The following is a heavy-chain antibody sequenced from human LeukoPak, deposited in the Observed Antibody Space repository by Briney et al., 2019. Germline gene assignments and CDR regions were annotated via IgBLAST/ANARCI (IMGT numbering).Heavy chain of an antibody. D-gene: IGHD6-13*01. V-gene: IGHV3-23*01. CDR2: ISASGGST. Sequence: GGSLRLSCAASGITFSSYAMSWVRQASGKGLEWVSTISASGGSTYYADSVKGRFTISRDDSKNTLYLQMNSLRAEDTALYYCAKDRTSSWYDKYFDYWGQGTLVTVSS. J-gene: IGHJ4*02. CDR1: GITFSSYA. CDR3: AKDRTSSWYDKYFDY.